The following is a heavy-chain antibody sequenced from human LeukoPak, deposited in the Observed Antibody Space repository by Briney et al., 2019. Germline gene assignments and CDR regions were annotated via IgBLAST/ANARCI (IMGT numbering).Heavy chain of an antibody. D-gene: IGHD4-11*01. CDR1: GFTFSSYS. CDR3: ARAQTN. J-gene: IGHJ4*02. Sequence: PGGSLRLSCAASGFTFSSYSMNWVRQAPGKGLEWVSYISSGSTTIYYADSVKGRFTISRDNAKSSLYLQMNSLRAEDTAVYYCARAQTNWGQGTLVTVSS. CDR2: ISSGSTTI. V-gene: IGHV3-48*01.